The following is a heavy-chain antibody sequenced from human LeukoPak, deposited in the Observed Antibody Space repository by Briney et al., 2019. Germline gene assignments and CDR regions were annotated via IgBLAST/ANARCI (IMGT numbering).Heavy chain of an antibody. CDR3: ARARLTSCYGCGLDP. D-gene: IGHD2-2*01. CDR2: IYYTETT. V-gene: IGHV4-59*01. CDR1: GGSISSYY. Sequence: SETLSLTCTVSGGSISSYYWSWIRQPPGKGLEWIGYIYYTETTNYNPSLKSRVTISVDTSKNQFSLKLSSVTAADTAVYYCARARLTSCYGCGLDPWGQGTLVTVSS. J-gene: IGHJ5*02.